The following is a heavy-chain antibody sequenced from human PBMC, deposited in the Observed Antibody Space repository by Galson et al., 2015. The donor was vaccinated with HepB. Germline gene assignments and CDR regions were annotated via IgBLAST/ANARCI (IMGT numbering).Heavy chain of an antibody. CDR3: ARGGFYGGNLPDY. J-gene: IGHJ4*02. CDR2: IGIAGDS. CDR1: GFTFSAYD. V-gene: IGHV3-13*01. D-gene: IGHD4-23*01. Sequence: SLRLSCAASGFTFSAYDMHWVRQATGKGLEWVSVIGIAGDSYYSGSAKGRFTISRENAKNSLYLQMNSLRAGDTAVYYCARGGFYGGNLPDYWGQGTLVTVSS.